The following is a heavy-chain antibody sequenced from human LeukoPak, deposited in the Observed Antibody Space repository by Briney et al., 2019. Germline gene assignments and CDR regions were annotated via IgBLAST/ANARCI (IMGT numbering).Heavy chain of an antibody. D-gene: IGHD3-10*01. CDR1: GFTFSSYS. Sequence: GGSLRLSCAASGFTFSSYSMNWVRQAPGKGLEWVSSISSSSSYIYFADSVKGRFTISRDNAKNSLYLQLNSLRADDTAVYYCARDLSTMVRGVIIRAYYFDYWGQGTLVTVSS. J-gene: IGHJ4*02. CDR2: ISSSSSYI. V-gene: IGHV3-21*01. CDR3: ARDLSTMVRGVIIRAYYFDY.